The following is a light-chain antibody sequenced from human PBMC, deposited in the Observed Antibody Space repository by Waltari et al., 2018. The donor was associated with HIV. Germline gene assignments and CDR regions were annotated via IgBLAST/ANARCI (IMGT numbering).Light chain of an antibody. CDR1: NVGSKD. V-gene: IGLV3-21*02. Sequence: SSVLTQPPSVSVAPGQTVSMTCEGNNVGSKDVHWYQQKPGQAPVLVVYDDSDRPSGIPDRFSGYKSGNTATLSISRVEVGDGADYYCQVWDIISAYVIFGGGTKLTVL. CDR3: QVWDIISAYVI. CDR2: DDS. J-gene: IGLJ2*01.